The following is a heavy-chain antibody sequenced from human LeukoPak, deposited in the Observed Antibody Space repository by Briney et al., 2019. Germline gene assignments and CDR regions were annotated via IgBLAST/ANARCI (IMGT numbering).Heavy chain of an antibody. Sequence: GSLRLSCAASGFTFSSYSMSWFRQAPGKGLEWVGFIRSKPYGGTTEYAASVKGRFTISRDDSKSIAYLQMNSLKTEDTAVYYCTRGKGDQGWYWGQGTLVTVSS. D-gene: IGHD2-15*01. CDR2: IRSKPYGGTT. CDR3: TRGKGDQGWY. CDR1: GFTFSSYS. J-gene: IGHJ4*02. V-gene: IGHV3-49*03.